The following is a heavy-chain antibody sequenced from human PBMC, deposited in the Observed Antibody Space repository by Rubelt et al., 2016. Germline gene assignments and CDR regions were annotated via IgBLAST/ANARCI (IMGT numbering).Heavy chain of an antibody. Sequence: QVQLVQSGAEVKKPESSVKVSCKASGGTFSSYAISWVRQAPGQGLEWMGGIIPIFGTANYAQKFQGRVTITADESTSTAYMELSSLRSEDTAVYYCARELVPAAPGFYYGMDVWGQGTTVTVSS. D-gene: IGHD2-2*01. CDR2: IIPIFGTA. V-gene: IGHV1-69*01. CDR1: GGTFSSYA. CDR3: ARELVPAAPGFYYGMDV. J-gene: IGHJ6*02.